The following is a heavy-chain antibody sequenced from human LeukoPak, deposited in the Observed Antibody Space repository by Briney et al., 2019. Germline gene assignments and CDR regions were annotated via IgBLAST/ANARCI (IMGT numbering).Heavy chain of an antibody. CDR3: AKPSGSYSARDAFDI. CDR1: GYTFTSYY. D-gene: IGHD1-26*01. J-gene: IGHJ3*02. CDR2: INPSGGST. Sequence: ASVKVSCKASGYTFTSYYMHWVRQAPGQGLEWMGIINPSGGSTSYAQKFQGRVTMTRDTSTSTVYMELSGLRSEDTAVYYCAKPSGSYSARDAFDIWGQGTMVTVSS. V-gene: IGHV1-46*01.